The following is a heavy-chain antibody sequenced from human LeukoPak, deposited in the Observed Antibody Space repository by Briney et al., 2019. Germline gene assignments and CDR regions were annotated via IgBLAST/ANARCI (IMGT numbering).Heavy chain of an antibody. Sequence: GGSLRLSCPASGFTFSNSWMAWVRQAPGKGLEWVANIKPDGSERYYVDSVKGRFTISKDNAKNSLYLRMNSLRVEDTAIYYCARSAAGLDYWGQGTLVTVSS. CDR2: IKPDGSER. V-gene: IGHV3-7*01. CDR3: ARSAAGLDY. D-gene: IGHD6-25*01. J-gene: IGHJ4*02. CDR1: GFTFSNSW.